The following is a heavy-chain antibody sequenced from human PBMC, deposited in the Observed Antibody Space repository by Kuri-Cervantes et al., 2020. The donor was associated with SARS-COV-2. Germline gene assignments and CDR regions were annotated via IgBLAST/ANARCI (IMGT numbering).Heavy chain of an antibody. CDR3: ARITDYDFLSGYYTSYYFDY. V-gene: IGHV4-34*01. D-gene: IGHD3-3*01. CDR1: GGSLSGYY. J-gene: IGHJ4*02. CDR2: IKNNGST. Sequence: SETLSLTCAVYGGSLSGYYWSWIRQPPGKGLEWIGEIKNNGSTNYNPSLKSRDNITVDTSKNQFSLTLSSVTAADTAVYYWARITDYDFLSGYYTSYYFDYWGRGPLVTVSS.